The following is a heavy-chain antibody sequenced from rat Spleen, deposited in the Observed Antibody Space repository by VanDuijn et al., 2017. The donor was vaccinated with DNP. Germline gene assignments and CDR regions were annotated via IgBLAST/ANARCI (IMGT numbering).Heavy chain of an antibody. CDR1: GFSLTSYS. Sequence: QVQLMESGPGLVQPSQTLSLTCTVSGFSLTSYSVNWIRQPPGKGLEWIAAMASGGSTYYNSALKSRLSISRDPSKSQVFLKMNSLQTEATAMYFWARLAVGAMDAWGQGTSVTVSS. CDR3: ARLAVGAMDA. J-gene: IGHJ4*01. D-gene: IGHD3-2*01. V-gene: IGHV2-6*01. CDR2: MASGGST.